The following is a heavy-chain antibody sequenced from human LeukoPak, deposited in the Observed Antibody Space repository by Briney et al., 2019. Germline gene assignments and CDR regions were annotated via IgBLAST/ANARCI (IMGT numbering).Heavy chain of an antibody. Sequence: PSETLSLTCTVSGGSIGSYYWNWIRQAPGKGLEWIGYIHYSGSNNHNSSLKSRVTISVDTSKSQYSLKLSSVTAADTAVYYCARDGVAGGFDYWGQGTLVTVSS. CDR2: IHYSGSN. V-gene: IGHV4-59*01. J-gene: IGHJ4*02. CDR3: ARDGVAGGFDY. CDR1: GGSIGSYY. D-gene: IGHD6-19*01.